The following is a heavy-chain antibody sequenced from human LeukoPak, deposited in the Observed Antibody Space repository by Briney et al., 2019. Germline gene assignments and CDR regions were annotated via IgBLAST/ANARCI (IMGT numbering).Heavy chain of an antibody. Sequence: GGSLRLSCAASGFTFDDYAMHWVRQAPGKGLEWVSGISWNSGSIGYADSVKGRFTISRDNAKNSLYLQMNSLRAEDTAVYYCASGPGYYYYYMDVWGKGTTVTVSS. CDR2: ISWNSGSI. V-gene: IGHV3-9*01. J-gene: IGHJ6*03. CDR3: ASGPGYYYYYMDV. CDR1: GFTFDDYA. D-gene: IGHD6-25*01.